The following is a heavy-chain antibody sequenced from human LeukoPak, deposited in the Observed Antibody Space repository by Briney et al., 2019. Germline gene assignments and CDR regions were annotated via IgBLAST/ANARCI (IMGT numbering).Heavy chain of an antibody. J-gene: IGHJ4*02. V-gene: IGHV4-39*01. CDR1: GGSISSSSYY. Sequence: SETLSLTCTVSGGSISSSSYYWGWIRQPPGKGLEWIGSIYYSGSTYYNPSLKSRVTISVDTSKNQFSLKLSSVTAADTAVYYCARGYGIVVVPAAMLPSSFDYWGQGTLVTVSS. D-gene: IGHD2-2*01. CDR2: IYYSGST. CDR3: ARGYGIVVVPAAMLPSSFDY.